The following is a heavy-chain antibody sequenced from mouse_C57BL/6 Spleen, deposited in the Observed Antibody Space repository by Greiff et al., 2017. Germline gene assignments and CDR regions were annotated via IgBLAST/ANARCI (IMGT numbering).Heavy chain of an antibody. Sequence: EVQLVESGGGLVKPGGSLKLSCAASGFTFSDYGMHWVRQAPEKGLEWVAYISSGSSTIYYADTVKGRFTISRDNAKNTLFLQRTSLRSEDTAMYYCAREGAAQGNYAMDYWGQRASVTVSS. J-gene: IGHJ4*01. D-gene: IGHD3-2*02. V-gene: IGHV5-17*01. CDR3: AREGAAQGNYAMDY. CDR1: GFTFSDYG. CDR2: ISSGSSTI.